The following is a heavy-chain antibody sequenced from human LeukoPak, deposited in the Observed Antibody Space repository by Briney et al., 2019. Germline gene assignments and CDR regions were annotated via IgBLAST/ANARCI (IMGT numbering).Heavy chain of an antibody. CDR1: GGSISSSSYY. J-gene: IGHJ4*02. CDR3: AIQTYYYDSSGYYRQDY. CDR2: IYYSGST. D-gene: IGHD3-22*01. Sequence: PSETLSLTCTVSGGSISSSSYYWGWIRQPPGNGLEWIGSIYYSGSTYYNPSLKRRVTISVDTSKNQFSLKLSPVTAADTAVYYCAIQTYYYDSSGYYRQDYWGQGTLVTVSS. V-gene: IGHV4-39*01.